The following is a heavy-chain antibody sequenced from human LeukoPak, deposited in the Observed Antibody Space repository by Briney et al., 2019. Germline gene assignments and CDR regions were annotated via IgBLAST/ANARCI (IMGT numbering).Heavy chain of an antibody. CDR2: ISYDGSNK. Sequence: GGSLRLSCAASGFTFSSYAMSWVRQAPGKGLEWVAFISYDGSNKYYADSVKGRFTISRDNSKNTLYLQMNSLRAEDTAVYCCARDGGGWGDYWGQGTLVTVSS. V-gene: IGHV3-30-3*01. CDR1: GFTFSSYA. D-gene: IGHD3-16*01. CDR3: ARDGGGWGDY. J-gene: IGHJ4*02.